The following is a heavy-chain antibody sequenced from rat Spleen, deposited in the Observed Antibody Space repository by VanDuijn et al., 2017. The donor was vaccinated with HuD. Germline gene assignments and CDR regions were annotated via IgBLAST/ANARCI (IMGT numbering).Heavy chain of an antibody. CDR3: ARSEGVHYNLPFAS. J-gene: IGHJ3*01. CDR2: INGAGST. V-gene: IGHV3-3*01. Sequence: QLQESGPGLVKPSQSLSLTCSVTVYSITSSYRWNWIRKFPGNKLEWMGYINGAGSTNYNPSLKSRISITRDTSKNQFYLQVNSVTTEDTATYFCARSEGVHYNLPFASWGQGTLVTVSS. CDR1: VYSITSSYR. D-gene: IGHD1-11*01.